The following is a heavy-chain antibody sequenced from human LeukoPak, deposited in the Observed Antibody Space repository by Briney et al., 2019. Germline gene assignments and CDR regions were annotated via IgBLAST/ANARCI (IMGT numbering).Heavy chain of an antibody. V-gene: IGHV4-31*11. Sequence: PSQTLSLTCAVSGGSISSGGYYWSWIRQHPGKGLEWIGYIYYSGSTYYNPSLKSRVTISVDTSKNQFSLKLSSVTAADTAVYYCARAYGDYAVFAWFDPWGQGTLVTVSS. J-gene: IGHJ5*02. CDR3: ARAYGDYAVFAWFDP. CDR1: GGSISSGGYY. CDR2: IYYSGST. D-gene: IGHD4-17*01.